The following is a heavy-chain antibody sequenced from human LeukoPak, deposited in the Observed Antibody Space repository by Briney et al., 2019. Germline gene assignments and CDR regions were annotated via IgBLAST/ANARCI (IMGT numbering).Heavy chain of an antibody. V-gene: IGHV4-34*01. CDR3: ARVRAPREYQLLYFGY. Sequence: PSETLSLTCTVSGGSISSYYWSWIRQPPGKGLEWIGEINHSGSTNYNPSLKSRVTISIDRSKNQFSLNLNSVTAADTAVYYCARVRAPREYQLLYFGYWGQGTLVTVSS. D-gene: IGHD2-2*02. J-gene: IGHJ4*02. CDR1: GGSISSYY. CDR2: INHSGST.